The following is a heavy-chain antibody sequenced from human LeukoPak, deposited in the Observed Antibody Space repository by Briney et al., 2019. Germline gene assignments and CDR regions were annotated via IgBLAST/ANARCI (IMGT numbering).Heavy chain of an antibody. V-gene: IGHV3-21*01. J-gene: IGHJ4*02. CDR3: ARGGRWLQFVFFDY. CDR2: ISSSSSYI. Sequence: PGGSLRLSCAASGFTVTTNYMNWVRQAPGKGLEWVSSISSSSSYIYYADSVKGRFTISRDNAKNSLYLQMNSLRAEDTAVYYCARGGRWLQFVFFDYWGQGTLVTVSS. CDR1: GFTVTTNY. D-gene: IGHD5-24*01.